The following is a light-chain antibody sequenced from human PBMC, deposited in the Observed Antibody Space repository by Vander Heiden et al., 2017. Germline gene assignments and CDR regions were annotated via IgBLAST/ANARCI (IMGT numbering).Light chain of an antibody. J-gene: IGLJ3*02. CDR3: AAWDASLNGPE. CDR2: SNN. Sequence: QSVLTQPPSAFGTPGQRVTISFSGSSSNIGSNIVNCCQQLPGTAPKLLIYSNNQRPSGVPDRFSGSKSGPTASLAISGLQSEDEADYFCAAWDASLNGPEFGGGTKLTVL. V-gene: IGLV1-44*01. CDR1: SSNIGSNI.